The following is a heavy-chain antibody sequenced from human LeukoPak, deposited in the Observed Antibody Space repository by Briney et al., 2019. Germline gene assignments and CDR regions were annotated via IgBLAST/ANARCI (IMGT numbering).Heavy chain of an antibody. CDR3: ARERTIKGSDFDY. CDR2: INHSGST. D-gene: IGHD2-8*01. CDR1: GGSFSGYY. J-gene: IGHJ4*02. V-gene: IGHV4-34*01. Sequence: PSETLSLTCAVYGGSFSGYYWSWIRQPPGKGLEWIGEINHSGSTNYNPSLKSRVTISVDTSKNQFSLKLSSVTAADTAVYYCARERTIKGSDFDYWGQGTLVTVSS.